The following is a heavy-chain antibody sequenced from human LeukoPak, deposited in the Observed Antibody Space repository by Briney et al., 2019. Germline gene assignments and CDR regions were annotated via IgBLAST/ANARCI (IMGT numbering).Heavy chain of an antibody. CDR2: IFTGGDT. V-gene: IGHV3-53*01. J-gene: IGHJ4*02. CDR1: GFAVSNSF. Sequence: GGSLRLSCAVSGFAVSNSFMSWVRQAPGKGLEWLSVIFTGGDTYYAGSVKGRFTISRDNSENTLYLQMSSLTAEDTALYYCVKGSTGVPPLEYWGQGTLVTVSS. D-gene: IGHD1-1*01. CDR3: VKGSTGVPPLEY.